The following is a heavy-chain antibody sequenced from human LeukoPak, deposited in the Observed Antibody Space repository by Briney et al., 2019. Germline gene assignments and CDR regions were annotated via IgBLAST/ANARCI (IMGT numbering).Heavy chain of an antibody. CDR2: ISGSGGST. V-gene: IGHV3-23*01. D-gene: IGHD4-17*01. J-gene: IGHJ4*02. CDR1: GFTFSSYS. Sequence: SGGSLRLSCAASGFTFSSYSMNWVRQAPGKGLEWVSAISGSGGSTYYADSVKGRFTISRDNSKNTLYLQMNSLRAEDTAVYYCAKVRYGDYPHYSDYWGQGTLVTVSS. CDR3: AKVRYGDYPHYSDY.